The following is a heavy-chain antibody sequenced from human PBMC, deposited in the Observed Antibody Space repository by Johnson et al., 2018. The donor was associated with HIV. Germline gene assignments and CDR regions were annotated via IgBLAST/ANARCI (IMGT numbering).Heavy chain of an antibody. CDR2: ISSSGASI. D-gene: IGHD6-19*01. Sequence: QVQLVESGGGLVKPGGSLRLSCAASGFTFTDYYMNWIRQAPGKGLEWVSYISSSGASIYYADSVKGRFTISRDNAKKSLYLQMNSLRAEDTAVYYCAKDGHSSGWEGGAFDIWGQGTMVTVSS. V-gene: IGHV3-11*04. CDR1: GFTFTDYY. J-gene: IGHJ3*02. CDR3: AKDGHSSGWEGGAFDI.